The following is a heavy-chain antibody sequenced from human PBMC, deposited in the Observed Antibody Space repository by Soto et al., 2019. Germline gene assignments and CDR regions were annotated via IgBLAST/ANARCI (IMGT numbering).Heavy chain of an antibody. V-gene: IGHV1-24*01. CDR1: GYTLTELS. Sequence: QVQLVPSGAEVKKPGASVKVSCKVSGYTLTELSMHWVRQAPGKGREWMGGFDPEDGETIYAQKFLGRVTMTEDTSTDPAYMELSSLRSEDTAVYYCATGATHREYYFDYWGQGTLVTVSS. D-gene: IGHD3-10*01. CDR2: FDPEDGET. J-gene: IGHJ4*02. CDR3: ATGATHREYYFDY.